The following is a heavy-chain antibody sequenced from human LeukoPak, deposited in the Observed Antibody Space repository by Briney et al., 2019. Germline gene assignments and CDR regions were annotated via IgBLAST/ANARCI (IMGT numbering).Heavy chain of an antibody. CDR2: INAYNGNT. CDR1: GYTFSSYG. D-gene: IGHD1-1*01. V-gene: IGHV1-18*01. Sequence: ASVKVSCKASGYTFSSYGFSWVRQAPGQGLEWMGWINAYNGNTNYAQNLQGRVTMTTDTSTSTAYMELRSLRSDDTAVCYCARRQGTTLNFDYWGQGTLVTVSS. CDR3: ARRQGTTLNFDY. J-gene: IGHJ4*02.